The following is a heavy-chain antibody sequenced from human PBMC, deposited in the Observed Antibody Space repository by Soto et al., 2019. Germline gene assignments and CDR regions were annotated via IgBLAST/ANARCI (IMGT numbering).Heavy chain of an antibody. CDR2: IIPIFGTA. Sequence: ASVKVSCKASGGTFSSYAISWVRQAPGQGLEWMGGIIPIFGTANYAQKFQGRVTITADESTSTAYMELSSLRSEDTAVYYCARVWIHYYGSVKYYYGMDVWGQGTTVTVSS. CDR3: ARVWIHYYGSVKYYYGMDV. CDR1: GGTFSSYA. D-gene: IGHD3-10*01. V-gene: IGHV1-69*13. J-gene: IGHJ6*02.